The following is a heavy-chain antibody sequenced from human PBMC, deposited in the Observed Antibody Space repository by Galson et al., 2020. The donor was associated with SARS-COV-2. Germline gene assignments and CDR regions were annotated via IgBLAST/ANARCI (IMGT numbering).Heavy chain of an antibody. V-gene: IGHV3-30*04. D-gene: IGHD2-15*01. Sequence: QLGESLKISCAASGFTFSSYAMHWVRQAPGKGLEWVAVISYDGSNKYYADSVKGRFTISRDNSKNTLYLQMNSLRAEDTAVYYCARDSGGYCDYWGQGTLVTVSS. CDR3: ARDSGGYCDY. CDR2: ISYDGSNK. J-gene: IGHJ4*02. CDR1: GFTFSSYA.